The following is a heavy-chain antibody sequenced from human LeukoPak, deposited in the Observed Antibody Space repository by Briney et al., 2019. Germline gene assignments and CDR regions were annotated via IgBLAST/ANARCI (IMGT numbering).Heavy chain of an antibody. CDR2: VYYSGNT. Sequence: SETLSLTCTVTGDSISNNNYYWGWIRQPPGKGLEWIGSVYYSGNTYYNPSLKSRVTMSVDTSKNQFSLKLTSVTAADTAVYYCARLGEDRADYYIDVWGKGTTVTVSS. D-gene: IGHD3-16*01. V-gene: IGHV4-39*07. CDR3: ARLGEDRADYYIDV. J-gene: IGHJ6*03. CDR1: GDSISNNNYY.